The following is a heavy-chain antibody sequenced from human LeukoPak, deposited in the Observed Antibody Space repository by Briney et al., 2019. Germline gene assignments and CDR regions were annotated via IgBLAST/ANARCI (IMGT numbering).Heavy chain of an antibody. V-gene: IGHV3-23*01. J-gene: IGHJ5*02. CDR3: AKADSYASGTYVA. Sequence: AGGSLRLSCAASGFAVGSSAMSWVRQAPGRGLEWVSVICGSADGTFYAGSVKGRFTISRANSKNTLYLQMNSLRAEDTAVYYCAKADSYASGTYVAWGQGTLVTVSS. D-gene: IGHD3-10*01. CDR2: ICGSADGT. CDR1: GFAVGSSA.